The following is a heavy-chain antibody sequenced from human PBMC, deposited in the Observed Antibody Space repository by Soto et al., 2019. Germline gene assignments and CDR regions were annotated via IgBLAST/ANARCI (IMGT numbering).Heavy chain of an antibody. V-gene: IGHV3-33*03. CDR1: GFTFSNYG. CDR2: IWYDGSKR. D-gene: IGHD6-13*01. CDR3: VAAADYGMDV. J-gene: IGHJ6*02. Sequence: PGGSLRLSCAASGFTFSNYGMHWVRQAPGKGLEWVAVIWYDGSKRNYADSVKGRFTISRLNSKNTLYLRMNSLRAEDTAVYYCVAAADYGMDVWGQGTTVTVSS.